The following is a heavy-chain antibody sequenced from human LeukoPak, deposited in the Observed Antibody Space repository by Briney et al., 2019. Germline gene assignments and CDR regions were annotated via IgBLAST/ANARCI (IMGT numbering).Heavy chain of an antibody. CDR3: AAAVWGSGSYYYFDY. CDR2: INRSGST. V-gene: IGHV4-34*01. D-gene: IGHD3-10*01. Sequence: PSETLSLTCAVYGGSFSGYYWSWIRQPPGKGLEWIGEINRSGSTNYNPSLKSRVTISVDTSKNQFSLKLSSVTVADTAVYYCAAAVWGSGSYYYFDYWGQGTLVTVSS. CDR1: GGSFSGYY. J-gene: IGHJ4*02.